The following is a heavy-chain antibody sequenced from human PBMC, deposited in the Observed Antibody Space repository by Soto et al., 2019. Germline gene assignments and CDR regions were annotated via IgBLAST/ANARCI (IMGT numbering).Heavy chain of an antibody. Sequence: QVQLVESGGGVVQPGRSLRLYCAASGFTFSSYAMHWVRQAPGKGLEWVAVISYDGTNKYYADSVEGRFTISRDNSKNTLYLQMNSLRAEDTAVYYCARDSSECYYFDYWGQGTLVTVSS. CDR3: ARDSSECYYFDY. CDR1: GFTFSSYA. CDR2: ISYDGTNK. J-gene: IGHJ4*02. D-gene: IGHD3-3*01. V-gene: IGHV3-30-3*01.